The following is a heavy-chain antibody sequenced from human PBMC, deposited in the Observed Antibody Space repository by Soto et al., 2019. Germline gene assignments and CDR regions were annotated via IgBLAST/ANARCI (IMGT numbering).Heavy chain of an antibody. CDR2: VYYSVDT. Sequence: SETLSLTCTVSGVSISTYFWNWIRQVPGKGLEWIGYVYYSVDTNYNPSLKSRLTMSVDTSTNQFSLRLNSVTAADSAAYYCARSSARGIILDYWGQGVLGTSPQ. CDR1: GVSISTYF. V-gene: IGHV4-59*01. D-gene: IGHD3-10*01. CDR3: ARSSARGIILDY. J-gene: IGHJ4*02.